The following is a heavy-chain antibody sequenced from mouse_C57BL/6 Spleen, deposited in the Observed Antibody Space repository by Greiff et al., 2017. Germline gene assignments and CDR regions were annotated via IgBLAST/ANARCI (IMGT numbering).Heavy chain of an antibody. CDR1: GYTFTDYY. D-gene: IGHD2-3*01. CDR3: ARGEKNDGYLFDY. J-gene: IGHJ2*01. CDR2: INPNNGGT. Sequence: VQLQQSGPELVKPGASVKISCKASGYTFTDYYMNWVKQSHGKSLEWIGDINPNNGGTSYNQKFKGKATLTVDKSSSTAYMELRSLTSEDSAVYYCARGEKNDGYLFDYWGQGTTLTVSS. V-gene: IGHV1-26*01.